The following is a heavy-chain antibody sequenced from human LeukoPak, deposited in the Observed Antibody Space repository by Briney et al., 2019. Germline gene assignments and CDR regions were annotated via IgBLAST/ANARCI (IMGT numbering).Heavy chain of an antibody. J-gene: IGHJ3*02. Sequence: EASVKVSCKASGYTFTGYYMHWVRQAPGQGLEWMGWINPNSGGTNYAQKFQGWVTMTRDTSISTAYMELSRLRSDDTAVYYCARDGWYDILTPLDIWGQGTMVTVSS. V-gene: IGHV1-2*04. D-gene: IGHD3-9*01. CDR1: GYTFTGYY. CDR3: ARDGWYDILTPLDI. CDR2: INPNSGGT.